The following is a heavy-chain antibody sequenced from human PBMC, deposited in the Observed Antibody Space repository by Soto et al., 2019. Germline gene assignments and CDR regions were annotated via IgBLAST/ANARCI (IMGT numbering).Heavy chain of an antibody. CDR1: GFTFSSYW. CDR2: IKQDGSEK. J-gene: IGHJ4*02. V-gene: IGHV3-7*01. CDR3: AREYYFDY. Sequence: GGSLRLCCAASGFTFSSYWMSWVRQAPGKGLEWVANIKQDGSEKYFVDSVKGRFTISRDNAKNSLYLQMNTLRAEDTAVYFCAREYYFDYWGQGALVTVSS.